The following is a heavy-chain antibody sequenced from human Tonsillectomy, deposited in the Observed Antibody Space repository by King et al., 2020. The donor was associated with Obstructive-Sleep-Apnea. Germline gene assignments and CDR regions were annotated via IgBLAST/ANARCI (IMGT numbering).Heavy chain of an antibody. CDR1: GGSFSGYY. V-gene: IGHV4-34*01. J-gene: IGHJ3*02. CDR3: ARGHIVVVTAIQEAFDI. D-gene: IGHD2-21*02. CDR2: INHSGST. Sequence: QVQLQQWGAGLLKPSETLSLTCAVYGGSFSGYYWSWIRQPPGKGLEWIGEINHSGSTNYNPSLKSRVTISVDTSKNQFSLKLSSVTAADTAVYYCARGHIVVVTAIQEAFDIWGQGTMVTVSS.